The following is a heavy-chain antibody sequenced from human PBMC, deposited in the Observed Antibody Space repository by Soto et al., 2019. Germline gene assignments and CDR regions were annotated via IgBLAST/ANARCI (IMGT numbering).Heavy chain of an antibody. Sequence: GESLKISCKGSGYSFTSYWIGWVRQMPGKGLEWMGIIYPGDSNTRYSPSLQGQVTISVDKSISTAYLQWSSLKATDTAMYYCARHIDYYDSSGYGPWFDPWGQGTLVTVPS. V-gene: IGHV5-51*01. CDR1: GYSFTSYW. CDR2: IYPGDSNT. D-gene: IGHD3-22*01. J-gene: IGHJ5*02. CDR3: ARHIDYYDSSGYGPWFDP.